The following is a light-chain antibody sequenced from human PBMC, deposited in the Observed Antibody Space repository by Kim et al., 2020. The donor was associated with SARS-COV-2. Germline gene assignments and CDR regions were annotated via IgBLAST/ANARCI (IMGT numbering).Light chain of an antibody. CDR3: QHRQT. J-gene: IGKJ1*01. V-gene: IGKV1-5*01. Sequence: SPLPASVGDRVTNTCRATQYVTRGLAWYQQEPGRAPKLLIYDASTLDRGVPSRFRGSGSGTEFTLTNHRLQPDYFASYYCQHRQTFGQGTKVDIK. CDR2: DAS. CDR1: QYVTRG.